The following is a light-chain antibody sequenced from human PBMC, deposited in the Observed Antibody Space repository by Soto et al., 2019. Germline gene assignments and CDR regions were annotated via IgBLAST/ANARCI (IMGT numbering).Light chain of an antibody. CDR3: QQYYSTPLT. V-gene: IGKV4-1*01. J-gene: IGKJ4*01. CDR2: WAS. CDR1: QSVFSSSTNKNY. Sequence: DIVMTKSPDSLAVSLGERATINCKSSQSVFSSSTNKNYLAWYQQKPGQPPKLLIYWASTRESGVPDRFSGSGSGTDFTLTISSLQAEDVAVYSCQQYYSTPLTFGGGTKVEIK.